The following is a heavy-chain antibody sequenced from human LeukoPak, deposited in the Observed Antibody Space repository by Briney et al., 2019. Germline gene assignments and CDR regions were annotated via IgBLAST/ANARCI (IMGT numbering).Heavy chain of an antibody. CDR3: TTSIIRGLIFDY. CDR2: IRNKTYGRTT. V-gene: IGHV3-49*04. CDR1: GFTFGDYA. Sequence: PGGSLRLSCTASGFTFGDYAMSWVRQAPGKGLEWVGFIRNKTYGRTTEYAASVKGRFTISREDSKSIAYLQMNSLKTEDTGVYYCTTSIIRGLIFDYWGQGTLVTVSS. D-gene: IGHD3-10*01. J-gene: IGHJ4*02.